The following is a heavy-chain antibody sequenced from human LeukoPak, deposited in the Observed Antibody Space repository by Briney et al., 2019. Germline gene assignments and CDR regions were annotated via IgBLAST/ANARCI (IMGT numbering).Heavy chain of an antibody. CDR3: ARAGTSGYSIRYYFDY. J-gene: IGHJ4*02. Sequence: GGSLRLSCAASGFTFSSYSMNWVRQAPGEGLEWFSYISSSSSTIYYADSVKGRFTISRHNAKNSLYLQMNSLRAEDTAVCYCARAGTSGYSIRYYFDYWGQGTLVTVSS. CDR2: ISSSSSTI. D-gene: IGHD3-3*01. CDR1: GFTFSSYS. V-gene: IGHV3-48*01.